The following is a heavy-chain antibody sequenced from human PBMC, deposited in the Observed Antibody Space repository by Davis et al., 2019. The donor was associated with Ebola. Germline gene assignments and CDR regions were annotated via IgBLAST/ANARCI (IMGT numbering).Heavy chain of an antibody. CDR1: GYPFIAYY. Sequence: AASVKVSCKASGYPFIAYYIQWVRQAPGQGLEWMGRVNPNSGDTNYAQKLQGRVTITRDTFASTAYMELSSLRSEDTAVYYCARDRVTITMVRDTNYGMDVWGKGTTVTVSS. D-gene: IGHD3-10*01. V-gene: IGHV1-2*06. CDR3: ARDRVTITMVRDTNYGMDV. J-gene: IGHJ6*04. CDR2: VNPNSGDT.